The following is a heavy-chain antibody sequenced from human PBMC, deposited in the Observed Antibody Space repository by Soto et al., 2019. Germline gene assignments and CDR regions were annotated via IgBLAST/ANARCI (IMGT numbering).Heavy chain of an antibody. CDR3: ARPSSPRDTWLDY. J-gene: IGHJ4*02. CDR2: ISSSGGTI. CDR1: GFTFSDDY. V-gene: IGHV3-11*01. D-gene: IGHD5-18*01. Sequence: GGSLRLSCGASGFTFSDDYMSWIRQAPGKGLEWVSYISSSGGTIYYADSVKGRFTISRDNAKNSLFLQMNSLRADDTAVYYCARPSSPRDTWLDYWGQGTQGTVS.